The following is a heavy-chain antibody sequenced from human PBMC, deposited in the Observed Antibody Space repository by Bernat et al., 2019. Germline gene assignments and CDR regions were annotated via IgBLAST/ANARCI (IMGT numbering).Heavy chain of an antibody. CDR3: ARDGIRQYYFHY. CDR2: ISSSSRYT. D-gene: IGHD1-1*01. Sequence: EVQLVESGGGLVKPGGSLRLPCAASGFTLRGYSMNWVRQAPGKGLEWVSYISSSSRYTYYADSVKGRFTISGDSAKNSLYLQMNSLRAEDTAVYYCARDGIRQYYFHYWGQGTLVTVSS. CDR1: GFTLRGYS. J-gene: IGHJ4*02. V-gene: IGHV3-21*05.